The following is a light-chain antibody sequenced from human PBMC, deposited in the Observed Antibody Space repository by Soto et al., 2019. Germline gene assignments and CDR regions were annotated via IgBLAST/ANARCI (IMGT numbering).Light chain of an antibody. CDR2: GAS. V-gene: IGKV3-20*01. Sequence: IVVTQSPATLSLSPGERATRSCRSSQSVNSNYLAWYQQKPRQAPRLLIYGASSRATGIPDRFSGSGSGTDFPLTSSRLEPEDFEVYYCQKYVPSLTFGGGTKVDIQ. J-gene: IGKJ4*01. CDR1: QSVNSNY. CDR3: QKYVPSLT.